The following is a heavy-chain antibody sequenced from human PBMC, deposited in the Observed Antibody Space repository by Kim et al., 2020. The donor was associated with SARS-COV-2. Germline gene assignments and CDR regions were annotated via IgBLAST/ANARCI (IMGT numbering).Heavy chain of an antibody. CDR2: ISYAGGT. CDR1: SDSITTSRYY. CDR3: ARGTYYGDYWHFDL. J-gene: IGHJ2*01. V-gene: IGHV4-39*07. Sequence: SETLSLTCTFSSDSITTSRYYWGWIRQPPGEGLEWIGTISYAGGTYYNPSLKSRITISLDRSKNQVSLNLDSVTTADTAVYCCARGTYYGDYWHFDLWGR. D-gene: IGHD4-17*01.